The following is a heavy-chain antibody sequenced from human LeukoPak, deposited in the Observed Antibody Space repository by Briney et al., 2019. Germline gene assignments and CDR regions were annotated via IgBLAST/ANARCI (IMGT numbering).Heavy chain of an antibody. D-gene: IGHD6-25*01. Sequence: PGGSLRLSCAASGFIVNSNYMSWVRQATGKGLEWVSVIYTGGSTYYADSVKGRFTISRDNSKNTLYLQMNSLRAEDTAVYYCARVRSGEYFDYWGQGTLVTVSS. CDR2: IYTGGST. J-gene: IGHJ4*02. V-gene: IGHV3-66*01. CDR3: ARVRSGEYFDY. CDR1: GFIVNSNY.